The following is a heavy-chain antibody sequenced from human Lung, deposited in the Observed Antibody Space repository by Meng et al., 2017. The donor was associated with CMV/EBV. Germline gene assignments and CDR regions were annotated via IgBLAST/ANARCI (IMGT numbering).Heavy chain of an antibody. D-gene: IGHD6-13*01. J-gene: IGHJ5*02. CDR2: VSGSGSST. Sequence: GEXXKISCAASGFTFSSYAMTWVRQAPGKGLEWVSSVSGSGSSTYYASSLRGRLTISRDNSKNTLFLQINSLTIADTAVYYCARGFSQYSTQNFFDPWGQGNXV. CDR1: GFTFSSYA. V-gene: IGHV3-23*01. CDR3: ARGFSQYSTQNFFDP.